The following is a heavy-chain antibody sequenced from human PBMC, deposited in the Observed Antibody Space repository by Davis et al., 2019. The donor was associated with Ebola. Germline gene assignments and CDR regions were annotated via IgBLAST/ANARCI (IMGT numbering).Heavy chain of an antibody. Sequence: GESLKISCAASGFTFTSYGMHWVRQAPGKGLEWVAVIWNDGSKKYYADSVKDRFTISRDNSKNTLYLQMNSLRAEDTAVYYCARDRVPAAQFYWYFELWGRGTLVTVSS. CDR1: GFTFTSYG. D-gene: IGHD2-2*01. J-gene: IGHJ2*01. CDR2: IWNDGSKK. CDR3: ARDRVPAAQFYWYFEL. V-gene: IGHV3-33*01.